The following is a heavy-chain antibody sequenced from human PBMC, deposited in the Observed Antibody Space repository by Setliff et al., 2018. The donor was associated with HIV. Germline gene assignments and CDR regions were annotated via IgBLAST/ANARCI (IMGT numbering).Heavy chain of an antibody. CDR3: ARGLWSSGGPIYFDF. CDR2: IYYSGST. D-gene: IGHD6-19*01. Sequence: SETLSLTCTVSGGSISSGGYYWSWIRQPPGKGLEWIGYIYYSGSTNNNPSLKSRVTISVDTSKNQFSLKLNSVTAADTAVYYCARGLWSSGGPIYFDFWGQGTLVTVSS. V-gene: IGHV4-61*08. CDR1: GGSISSGGYY. J-gene: IGHJ4*02.